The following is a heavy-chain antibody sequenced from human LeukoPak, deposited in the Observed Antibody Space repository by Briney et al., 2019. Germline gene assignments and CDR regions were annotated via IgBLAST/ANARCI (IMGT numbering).Heavy chain of an antibody. Sequence: SETLSLTCTVSGGYVSSGSYYWSWIRQPPGKGLEWIGYIYYSGSTNYNPSLKSRVTISVDTSKNQFSLKLSSVTAADTAVYYCARGSNYGGNSGSYFQHWGQGTLVTISS. J-gene: IGHJ1*01. CDR3: ARGSNYGGNSGSYFQH. CDR1: GGYVSSGSYY. D-gene: IGHD4-23*01. V-gene: IGHV4-61*01. CDR2: IYYSGST.